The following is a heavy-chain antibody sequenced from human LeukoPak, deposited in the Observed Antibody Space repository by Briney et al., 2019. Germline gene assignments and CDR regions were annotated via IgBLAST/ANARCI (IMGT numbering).Heavy chain of an antibody. CDR1: GFTFSSYA. CDR3: AKDRYGSGYYNWFDP. V-gene: IGHV3-23*01. D-gene: IGHD3-22*01. J-gene: IGHJ5*02. CDR2: ISGNADST. Sequence: PGGSLRLSCAASGFTFSSYAMSWIRQTPGKGLEWVSSISGNADSTHHADSVKGRFTISRDNSKNTLYLQMNSLRAEDTAVYYCAKDRYGSGYYNWFDPWGQGTLVTVSS.